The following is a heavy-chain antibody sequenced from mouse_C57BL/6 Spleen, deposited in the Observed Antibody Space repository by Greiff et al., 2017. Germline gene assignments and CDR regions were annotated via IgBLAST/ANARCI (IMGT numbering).Heavy chain of an antibody. Sequence: EVQLQQSGPELVKPGASVKIPCKASGYTFTDYNMDWVKQSHGKSLEWIGDINPNNGGTIYNQKFKGKATLTVDKSSSTAYMELRSLTSEDTAVYYCARGGYDDVYPFDYGGQGTTLTVSS. D-gene: IGHD2-3*01. CDR1: GYTFTDYN. V-gene: IGHV1-18*01. CDR2: INPNNGGT. CDR3: ARGGYDDVYPFDY. J-gene: IGHJ2*01.